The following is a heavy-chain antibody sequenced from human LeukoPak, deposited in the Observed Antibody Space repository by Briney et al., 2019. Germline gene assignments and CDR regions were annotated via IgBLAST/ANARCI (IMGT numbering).Heavy chain of an antibody. CDR3: TRAEGRSSYEH. CDR2: INTDGSTT. Sequence: GGSLRLSCAASGFTFSNYWIHWVRQAPGKGLVWVSRINTDGSTTTYADSVKGRFTISRDNDKNMLYLQMNSLRAEDTAVYYCTRAEGRSSYEHWGQGTLVTVSS. D-gene: IGHD5-18*01. CDR1: GFTFSNYW. V-gene: IGHV3-74*01. J-gene: IGHJ4*02.